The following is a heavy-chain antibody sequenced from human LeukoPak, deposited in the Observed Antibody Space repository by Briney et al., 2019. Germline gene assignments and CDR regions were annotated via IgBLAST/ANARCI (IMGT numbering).Heavy chain of an antibody. D-gene: IGHD6-13*01. V-gene: IGHV3-23*01. Sequence: GGSLRLSCAASGFTFSSYAMMWVRQAPGKGLEWVSTVSGGGGGTYYADSVKGRFTISRDNSKNTLYLQMNSLRGEDTDVYYCAKGAAAGQVDWFDPWGQGTLVTVSS. CDR3: AKGAAAGQVDWFDP. J-gene: IGHJ5*02. CDR2: VSGGGGGT. CDR1: GFTFSSYA.